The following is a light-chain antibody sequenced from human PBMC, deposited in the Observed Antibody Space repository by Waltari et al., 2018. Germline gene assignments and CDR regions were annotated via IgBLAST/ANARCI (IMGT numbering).Light chain of an antibody. CDR2: EGS. CDR1: SSDVGSYNL. J-gene: IGLJ1*01. Sequence: QSALTQPASVSGSPGQSITISCTGTSSDVGSYNLVSWYQQHPGKAPKLMICEGSNRPSGVSNRFSRSNSGNTASLTISGLQAEDEADYYCCSYAGSSTPYVFGTGTKVTVL. CDR3: CSYAGSSTPYV. V-gene: IGLV2-23*01.